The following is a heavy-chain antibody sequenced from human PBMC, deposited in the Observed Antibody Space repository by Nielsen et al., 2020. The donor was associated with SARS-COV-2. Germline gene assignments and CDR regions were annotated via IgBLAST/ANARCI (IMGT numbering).Heavy chain of an antibody. Sequence: SETLSLTCTVSGGSISSGGYYWSWIRQHPGKGLEWIGYIYYSGSTYYNPSLKSRVTISVDTSKNQFSLKLSSVTAADTAVYYCARAAPDCHLCSYAYYFDYWGQGTLVTVSS. CDR1: GGSISSGGYY. J-gene: IGHJ4*02. CDR3: ARAAPDCHLCSYAYYFDY. D-gene: IGHD2/OR15-2a*01. V-gene: IGHV4-31*03. CDR2: IYYSGST.